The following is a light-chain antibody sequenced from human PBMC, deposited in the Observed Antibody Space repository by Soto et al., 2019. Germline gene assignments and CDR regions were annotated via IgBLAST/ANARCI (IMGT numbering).Light chain of an antibody. CDR1: SSNIGAGYD. V-gene: IGLV1-40*01. CDR3: QSYDSSLSGSV. CDR2: GNS. J-gene: IGLJ2*01. Sequence: QSVLTQPPSVSVAPGQRVTISCTGSSSNIGAGYDVHWYQQLPGTAPKLLIYGNSNRPSGVPDRFSGSKSGTSASLAITGLQAEDEADYYCQSYDSSLSGSVFGGGTKLPVL.